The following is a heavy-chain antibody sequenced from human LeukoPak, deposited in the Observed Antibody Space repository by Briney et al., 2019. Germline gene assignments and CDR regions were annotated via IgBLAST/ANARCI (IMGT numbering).Heavy chain of an antibody. Sequence: SETLSLTCTVSGYSISSGYYWGWIRPPPGKGLEWFGSIYHSGSTYYNPSLKSRVTISVDTSKNQFSLKLSSVTAADTAVYYCVRGTKHYFQYNWFDPWGQGTLVTVSS. V-gene: IGHV4-38-2*02. CDR2: IYHSGST. CDR1: GYSISSGYY. D-gene: IGHD2/OR15-2a*01. J-gene: IGHJ5*02. CDR3: VRGTKHYFQYNWFDP.